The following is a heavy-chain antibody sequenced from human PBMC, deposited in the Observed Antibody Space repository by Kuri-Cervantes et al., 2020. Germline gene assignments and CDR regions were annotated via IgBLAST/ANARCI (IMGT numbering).Heavy chain of an antibody. CDR1: GESFSVYY. V-gene: IGHV4-34*01. CDR3: ARDYVWGSYRLIDY. Sequence: SETLSLTCAVYGESFSVYYWSWVRQPPGKGLQWIGEINHSGNTNYNPSLKSRVTLSLDTPQNHFSLKLTSVTAADTAVYYCARDYVWGSYRLIDYWGQGNLVTVSS. J-gene: IGHJ4*02. CDR2: INHSGNT. D-gene: IGHD3-16*02.